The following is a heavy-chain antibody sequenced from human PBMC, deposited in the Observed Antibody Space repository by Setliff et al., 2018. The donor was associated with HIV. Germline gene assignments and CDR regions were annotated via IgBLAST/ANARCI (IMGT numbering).Heavy chain of an antibody. Sequence: GASVKVSCKASGYAFTSFYLHWVRQAPGQGLEWMAIVNLSGGDTSYAEKFQGGVTMTSDTSTSTVYMDLSSLGSEDTAMYYCATSGFDYWGQGTLVTVSS. CDR1: GYAFTSFY. CDR2: VNLSGGDT. J-gene: IGHJ4*02. CDR3: ATSGFDY. V-gene: IGHV1-46*01. D-gene: IGHD1-26*01.